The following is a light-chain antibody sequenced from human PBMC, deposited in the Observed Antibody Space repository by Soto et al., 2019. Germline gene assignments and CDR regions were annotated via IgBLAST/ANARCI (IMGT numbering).Light chain of an antibody. Sequence: QSVLTQPASVSGSPGQSITISCTGTSSDVGAYKFVSWYQHHPGKAPKLIINDVNTRPSGVSNRFSGSKSGDTASLTFSGLQSEDEADYYCSSFTSSSTYVFGTGTKVTVL. V-gene: IGLV2-14*03. CDR2: DVN. J-gene: IGLJ1*01. CDR1: SSDVGAYKF. CDR3: SSFTSSSTYV.